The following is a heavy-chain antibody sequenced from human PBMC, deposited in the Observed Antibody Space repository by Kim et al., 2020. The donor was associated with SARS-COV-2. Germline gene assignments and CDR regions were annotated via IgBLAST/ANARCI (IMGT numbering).Heavy chain of an antibody. J-gene: IGHJ4*02. CDR2: INHSGST. D-gene: IGHD4-4*01. CDR3: ARGQYAPSFDY. CDR1: GGSFSGYY. Sequence: SETLSLTCAVYGGSFSGYYWSWIRQPPGKGLEWIGEINHSGSTNYNPSLKSRVTISVDTSKNQFSLKLSSVTAADTAVYYCARGQYAPSFDYWGQGTLVTVSS. V-gene: IGHV4-34*01.